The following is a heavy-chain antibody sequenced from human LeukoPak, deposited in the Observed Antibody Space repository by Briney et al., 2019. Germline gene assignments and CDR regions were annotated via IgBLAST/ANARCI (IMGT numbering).Heavy chain of an antibody. V-gene: IGHV3-30*02. D-gene: IGHD3-22*01. CDR2: IRYDGSNK. J-gene: IGHJ4*02. Sequence: GGSLRLSCAASGFTFSSYGMRWVRQAPGKGLEWLAFIRYDGSNKYYADSVEGRFTISRDNSKNTLYLQMNSLRAEDTAVYYCAKDPTSYYYDSSGYWPDWGQGTLVTVSS. CDR1: GFTFSSYG. CDR3: AKDPTSYYYDSSGYWPD.